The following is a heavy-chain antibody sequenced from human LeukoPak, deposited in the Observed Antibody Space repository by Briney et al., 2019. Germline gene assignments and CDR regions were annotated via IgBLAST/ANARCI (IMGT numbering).Heavy chain of an antibody. V-gene: IGHV4-61*01. CDR3: ATDQSGIYYIY. CDR2: IYYGGST. D-gene: IGHD1-26*01. J-gene: IGHJ4*02. CDR1: GGSVSCGSYY. Sequence: SETLSLTCTVSGGSVSCGSYYWSWIRQPPGKGLEWIGYIYYGGSTNYNPSLKSRATISVDTSKNQFSLKLSSVTAADTAVYYCATDQSGIYYIYWGQGTLVTVSS.